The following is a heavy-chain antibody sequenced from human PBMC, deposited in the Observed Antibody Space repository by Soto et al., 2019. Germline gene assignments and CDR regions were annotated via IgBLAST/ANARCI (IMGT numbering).Heavy chain of an antibody. V-gene: IGHV1-18*04. CDR3: ARDFYPLAYYFDP. CDR2: VSGSNGNT. Sequence: QVQLVQSEAEVKKPGASVKVSCEASGYTFMNHGISWVRQAPGQGLEWVGWVSGSNGNTKYAQKFQGRVTMTTETSTSTAHMELRNLRSDDTAVYFCARDFYPLAYYFDPWGQGTLVTVSS. CDR1: GYTFMNHG. J-gene: IGHJ4*02.